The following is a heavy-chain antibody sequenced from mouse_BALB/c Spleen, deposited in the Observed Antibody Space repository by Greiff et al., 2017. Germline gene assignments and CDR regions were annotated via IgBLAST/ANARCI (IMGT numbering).Heavy chain of an antibody. CDR2: IYPGSGST. Sequence: QVQLQQPGAELVKPGTSVKLSCKASGYNFTSYWINWVKLRPGQGLEWIGDIYPGSGSTNYNEKFKSKATLTVDTSSSTAYMQLSSLASEDSALYCCARYYYGNWYFDVWGAGTSVTVSS. D-gene: IGHD2-1*01. V-gene: IGHV1-55*01. CDR3: ARYYYGNWYFDV. J-gene: IGHJ1*01. CDR1: GYNFTSYW.